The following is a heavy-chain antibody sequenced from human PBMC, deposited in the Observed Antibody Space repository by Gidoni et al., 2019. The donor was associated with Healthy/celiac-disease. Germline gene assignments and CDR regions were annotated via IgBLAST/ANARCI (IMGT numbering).Heavy chain of an antibody. CDR1: GFTFTSYA. J-gene: IGHJ3*02. CDR2: ISDSGGDI. CDR3: AKCPYGSGSYYAFDI. V-gene: IGHV3-23*01. Sequence: EVQLLESGGRLVQPGGSLRTSCSAAGFTFTSYAMNWVRQAPGKGLEWVSAISDSGGDIYYADSVKGRFTISRDNSKNTLYLQMNRLRAEDTAVYYCAKCPYGSGSYYAFDIWGQGTMVTVSS. D-gene: IGHD3-10*01.